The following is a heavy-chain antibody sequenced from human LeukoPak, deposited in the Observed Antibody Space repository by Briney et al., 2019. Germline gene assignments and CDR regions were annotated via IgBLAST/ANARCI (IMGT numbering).Heavy chain of an antibody. D-gene: IGHD3-9*01. J-gene: IGHJ4*02. CDR3: AKDELTGYPDY. CDR1: GFTFSSYG. Sequence: GGSLRLSCAASGFTFSSYGMHWVRQAPGKGLEWVAVISYDGSNKYYADSVKGRFTISRDNSKNTLYLQMNSLRAEDTAVYYCAKDELTGYPDYWGQGTLVTVSS. V-gene: IGHV3-30*18. CDR2: ISYDGSNK.